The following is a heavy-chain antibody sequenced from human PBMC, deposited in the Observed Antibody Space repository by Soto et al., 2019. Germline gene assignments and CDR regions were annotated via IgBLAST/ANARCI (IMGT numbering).Heavy chain of an antibody. Sequence: EVHLVESGGGLIQPGGSLRLSCAASGFSVSANYMSWVRQAPGKGLEWVSAIYSGGSTVYADSVKGRFTISRDNSKNTLYLQMNSLRAEDTAVYSCARASSRWVSDAAHWGQGTLVTVSP. D-gene: IGHD2-15*01. CDR1: GFSVSANY. CDR2: IYSGGST. CDR3: ARASSRWVSDAAH. J-gene: IGHJ4*02. V-gene: IGHV3-53*01.